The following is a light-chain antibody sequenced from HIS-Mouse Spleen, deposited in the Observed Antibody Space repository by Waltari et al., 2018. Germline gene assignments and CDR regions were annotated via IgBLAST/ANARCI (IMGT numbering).Light chain of an antibody. V-gene: IGKV4-1*01. Sequence: DIVMTQSPDSLAVSLGEQATINCKSSQSVLYSSNNKNYLAWYQQKPGQPPKLLIYWASTRESGVPDRFSGSGSETDFTLTISSLQAEDVAVYYCQQYYSTPYTFGQGTKLEIK. CDR1: QSVLYSSNNKNY. J-gene: IGKJ2*01. CDR3: QQYYSTPYT. CDR2: WAS.